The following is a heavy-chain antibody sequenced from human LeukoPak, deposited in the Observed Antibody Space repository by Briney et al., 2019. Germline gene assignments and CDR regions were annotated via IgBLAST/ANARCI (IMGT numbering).Heavy chain of an antibody. J-gene: IGHJ4*02. CDR1: GGSISSYY. Sequence: PSETLSLTCTVSGGSISSYYWSWIRQPPGKGLEWIGYIYYSGSTNYNPSLKSRVTISVDTSKNQFSLKLSSATAADTAVYHCARHSGYSRHPYYFDYWGQGTLVTVSS. CDR2: IYYSGST. CDR3: ARHSGYSRHPYYFDY. D-gene: IGHD6-13*01. V-gene: IGHV4-59*08.